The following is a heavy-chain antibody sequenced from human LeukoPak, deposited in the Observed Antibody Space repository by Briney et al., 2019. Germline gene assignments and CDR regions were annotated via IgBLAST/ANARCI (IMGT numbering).Heavy chain of an antibody. CDR2: IYYSGST. CDR1: GGSISSGDYY. V-gene: IGHV4-30-4*01. CDR3: ARVGEWFGGDY. D-gene: IGHD3-10*01. J-gene: IGHJ4*02. Sequence: SETLSLTCTVSGGSISSGDYYWSWTRQPPGKGLEWIGYIYYSGSTYYNPSLKSRVTISVDTSKTQFSLKLSSVTAADTAVYYCARVGEWFGGDYWGQGTLVTVSS.